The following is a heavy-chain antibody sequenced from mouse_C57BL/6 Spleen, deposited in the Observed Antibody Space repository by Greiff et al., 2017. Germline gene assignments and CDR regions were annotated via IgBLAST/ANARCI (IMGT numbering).Heavy chain of an antibody. CDR3: ARGGLTTNFDY. V-gene: IGHV1-42*01. J-gene: IGHJ2*01. CDR2: INPSTGGT. CDR1: GYSFTGYY. D-gene: IGHD2-12*01. Sequence: EVHLVESGPELVKPGASVKISCKASGYSFTGYYMNWVKQSPEKSLEWIGEINPSTGGTTYNQKFKAKATLTVDKSSSTAYMQLKSLTSEDSAVYYCARGGLTTNFDYWGQGTTLTVSS.